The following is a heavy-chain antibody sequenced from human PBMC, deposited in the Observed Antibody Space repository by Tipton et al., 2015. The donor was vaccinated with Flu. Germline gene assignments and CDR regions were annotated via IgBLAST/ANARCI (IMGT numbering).Heavy chain of an antibody. Sequence: QLVQSGPEVKKPGSSVKVSCKASGGTFSSYAISWVRQAPGQGLEWMGGIIPIFGTANYAQKFQGRVTITADESTSTAYMELSSLRSGDTAVYYCARGRWLQLTHWYNWFDPWGQGTLVTVSS. CDR3: ARGRWLQLTHWYNWFDP. J-gene: IGHJ5*02. CDR1: GGTFSSYA. D-gene: IGHD5-24*01. V-gene: IGHV1-69*01. CDR2: IIPIFGTA.